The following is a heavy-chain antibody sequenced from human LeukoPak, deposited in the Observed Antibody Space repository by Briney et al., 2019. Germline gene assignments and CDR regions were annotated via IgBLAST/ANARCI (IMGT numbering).Heavy chain of an antibody. CDR2: ISSSSSYI. D-gene: IGHD6-19*01. Sequence: GSLRLSCAASGFTFSSYSMNWVRQAPGKGLEWVSSISSSSSYIYYADSVKGRFTISRDNAKNSLYLQMNSLRAEDTAVYYCARDGEIAVAGRPEYFQHWGQGTLVTVSS. CDR1: GFTFSSYS. CDR3: ARDGEIAVAGRPEYFQH. J-gene: IGHJ1*01. V-gene: IGHV3-21*01.